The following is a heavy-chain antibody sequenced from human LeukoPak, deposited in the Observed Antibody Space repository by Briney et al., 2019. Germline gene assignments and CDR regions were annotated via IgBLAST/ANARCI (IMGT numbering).Heavy chain of an antibody. V-gene: IGHV1-2*02. J-gene: IGHJ5*02. D-gene: IGHD2-15*01. Sequence: ASVKVSCKASGYTFTGYYMHWVRQAPGQGLGWMGWINPNSGGTNYAQKFQGRVTMTRDTSISTAYMELSRLRSDDTAVYYCARESSDIVVVVAAKRKNWFDPWGQGTLVTVSS. CDR1: GYTFTGYY. CDR2: INPNSGGT. CDR3: ARESSDIVVVVAAKRKNWFDP.